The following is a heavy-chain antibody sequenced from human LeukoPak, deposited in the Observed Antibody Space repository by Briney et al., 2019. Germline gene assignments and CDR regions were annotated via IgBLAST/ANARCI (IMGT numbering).Heavy chain of an antibody. J-gene: IGHJ5*02. CDR3: ARYRAIWFGELGFRA. Sequence: KPSETLSLTCAVYGGSFSGYYWSWIRQPPGKWLEWIGEINHSGSTNYNPSLKSRVTISVDTSKNQFSLKLSSVTAADTAVYYCARYRAIWFGELGFRAWGQGTLVTVSS. CDR1: GGSFSGYY. CDR2: INHSGST. D-gene: IGHD3-10*01. V-gene: IGHV4-34*01.